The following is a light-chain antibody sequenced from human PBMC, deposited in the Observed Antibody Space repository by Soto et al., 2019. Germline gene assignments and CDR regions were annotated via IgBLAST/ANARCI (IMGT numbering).Light chain of an antibody. CDR2: AAS. Sequence: DIQMTQSPSSVSASVGDRVTITCRASQAISRWLAWYQQKPGKAPNLLISAASSLQSGVPSRFSGSGSGTDFTLTISGLQPEDFATYYCQQTSSFPLYTFGQGTKVQIK. CDR3: QQTSSFPLYT. CDR1: QAISRW. V-gene: IGKV1-12*01. J-gene: IGKJ2*01.